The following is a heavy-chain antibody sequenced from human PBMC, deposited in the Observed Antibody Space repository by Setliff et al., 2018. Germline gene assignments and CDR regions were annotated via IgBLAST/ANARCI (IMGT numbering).Heavy chain of an antibody. J-gene: IGHJ4*02. CDR1: GDSMSGAS. CDR3: AKGGTYRYFDF. V-gene: IGHV4-59*01. D-gene: IGHD1-1*01. Sequence: PSETLSLTCSVSGDSMSGASIWSWIRQPPGRGLEFMGYVFPNGASKYDPSFKSRLTISVDTSKNQFSLKLTSVTAADTAFYFCAKGGTYRYFDFWGQGTQVTVSS. CDR2: VFPNGAS.